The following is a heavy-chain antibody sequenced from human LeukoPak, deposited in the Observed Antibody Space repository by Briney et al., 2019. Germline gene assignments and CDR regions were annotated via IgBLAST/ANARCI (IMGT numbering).Heavy chain of an antibody. V-gene: IGHV4-31*03. CDR1: GGSISSGGYY. CDR2: IYYSGST. Sequence: PSETLSLTCTVSGGSISSGGYYWSWVRQHPGKGLEWIVYIYYSGSTYYNPSLKSRVTISVDTSKNQFSLKLSSVTAADTAVYYCAGDRYYYDSSGYYSYWGQGTLVTVSS. D-gene: IGHD3-22*01. CDR3: AGDRYYYDSSGYYSY. J-gene: IGHJ4*02.